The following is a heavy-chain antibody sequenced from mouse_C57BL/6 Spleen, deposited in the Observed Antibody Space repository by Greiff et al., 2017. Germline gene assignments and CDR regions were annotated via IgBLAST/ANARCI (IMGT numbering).Heavy chain of an antibody. Sequence: QVQLQQPGAELVKPGASVKMSCKASGYTFTSYWITWVKQRPGQGLEWIGDIYPGSGSTNYNEKFKSKATLTVDTSSSTAYMQLSSLTSEDSAVYYGARRGYDDWYFDVWGTGTTVTVSS. CDR3: ARRGYDDWYFDV. CDR1: GYTFTSYW. J-gene: IGHJ1*03. CDR2: IYPGSGST. V-gene: IGHV1-55*01. D-gene: IGHD2-14*01.